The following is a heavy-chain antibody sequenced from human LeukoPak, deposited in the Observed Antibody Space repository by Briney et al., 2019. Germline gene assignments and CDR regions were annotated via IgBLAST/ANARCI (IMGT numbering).Heavy chain of an antibody. Sequence: SETLSLTCTVSGASITTYYWSWIRQPPGKGLEWIGNIYYSGNSNYNPSLKSRVTISVDTSKNQFSLKLSSVTAADTAVYYCARGDSSGWPFDYWGQGTLVTVSS. CDR2: IYYSGNS. CDR1: GASITTYY. D-gene: IGHD6-19*01. J-gene: IGHJ4*02. V-gene: IGHV4-59*12. CDR3: ARGDSSGWPFDY.